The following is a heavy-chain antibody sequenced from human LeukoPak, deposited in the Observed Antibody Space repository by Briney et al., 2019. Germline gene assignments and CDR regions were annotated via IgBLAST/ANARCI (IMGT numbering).Heavy chain of an antibody. CDR3: ATPHGSGSYYFDY. CDR2: FDPEDGET. J-gene: IGHJ4*02. CDR1: GFTFSSYG. Sequence: NSGGSLRLSCAASGFTFSSYGMHWVRQAPGKGLEWMGGFDPEDGETIYAQKFQGRVTMTEDTSTDTAYMELSSLRSEDTAVYYCATPHGSGSYYFDYWGQGTLVTVSS. V-gene: IGHV1-24*01. D-gene: IGHD3-10*01.